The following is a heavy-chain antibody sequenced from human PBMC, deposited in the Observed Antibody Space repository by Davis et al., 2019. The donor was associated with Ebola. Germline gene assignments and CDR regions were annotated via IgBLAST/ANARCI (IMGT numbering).Heavy chain of an antibody. Sequence: GESLKISCATSGFTFTYSGIHWVRQAPGKGLEWVAVISFDGSDTYYADSVKGRFTISRDNTKNSLYLQMNSLRAEDTAVYYCARDQYYYDSSGYYTYFDYWGQGTLVTVSS. CDR3: ARDQYYYDSSGYYTYFDY. D-gene: IGHD3-22*01. CDR2: ISFDGSDT. J-gene: IGHJ4*02. V-gene: IGHV3-30*03. CDR1: GFTFTYSG.